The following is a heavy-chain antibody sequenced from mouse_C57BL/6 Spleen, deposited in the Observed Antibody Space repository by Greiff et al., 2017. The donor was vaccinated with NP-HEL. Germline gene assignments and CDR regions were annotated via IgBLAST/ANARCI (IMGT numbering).Heavy chain of an antibody. D-gene: IGHD1-1*01. CDR3: TRDDTTGFAY. V-gene: IGHV1-15*01. CDR1: GYTFTDYE. Sequence: QVQLKESGAELVRPGASVTLSCKASGYTFTDYEMHWVKQTPVHGLEWIGAIDPETGGTAYNQKFKGKAILTADKSSSTAYMELRSLTSEDAAVYYCTRDDTTGFAYWGQGTLVTVSA. CDR2: IDPETGGT. J-gene: IGHJ3*01.